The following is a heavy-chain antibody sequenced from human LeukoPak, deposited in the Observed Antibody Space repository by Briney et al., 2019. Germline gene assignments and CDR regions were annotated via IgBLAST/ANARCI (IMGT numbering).Heavy chain of an antibody. J-gene: IGHJ4*02. CDR3: ARDDYLYDSSGYFDY. CDR2: ISYDGSNK. Sequence: GGSLRLSCAASGFTFSSYAMHWVRQAPGKGLEWVAVISYDGSNKYYADSVKGRFTISRDNSKNTLYLQMNSLRAEDTAVYYCARDDYLYDSSGYFDYWGQGTLVTVSS. D-gene: IGHD3-22*01. V-gene: IGHV3-30-3*01. CDR1: GFTFSSYA.